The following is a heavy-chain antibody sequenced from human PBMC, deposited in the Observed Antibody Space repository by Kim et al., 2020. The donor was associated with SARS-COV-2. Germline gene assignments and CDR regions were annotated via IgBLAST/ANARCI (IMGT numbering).Heavy chain of an antibody. Sequence: TYNPSLKSRVALSVDTSKNQFSLKLSSVTAADTAVYYCARDRGSGSYYTLWGQGTLVTVSS. V-gene: IGHV4-59*01. D-gene: IGHD3-10*01. J-gene: IGHJ4*02. CDR3: ARDRGSGSYYTL.